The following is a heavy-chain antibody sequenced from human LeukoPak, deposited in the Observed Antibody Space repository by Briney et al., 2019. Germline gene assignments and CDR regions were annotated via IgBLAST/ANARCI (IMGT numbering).Heavy chain of an antibody. CDR2: ISSSSSTI. Sequence: GGSLRLSCAASGFTFSSYSMNWVRQAPGKGLEWVSYISSSSSTIYYADSVKGRFTISRNNAKNSLYLQMNSLRAEDTAVYYCARVHSSGWYRYFQHWGQGTLVTVSS. V-gene: IGHV3-48*04. D-gene: IGHD6-19*01. J-gene: IGHJ1*01. CDR1: GFTFSSYS. CDR3: ARVHSSGWYRYFQH.